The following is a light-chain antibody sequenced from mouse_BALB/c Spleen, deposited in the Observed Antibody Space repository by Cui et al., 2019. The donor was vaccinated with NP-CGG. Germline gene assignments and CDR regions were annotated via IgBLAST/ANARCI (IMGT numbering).Light chain of an antibody. CDR3: ALWYSNHWM. CDR2: GTN. Sequence: AVVTQESALTTSPGETVTLTCRSSTTAVTTSNYANWVQEKPDHLFTGLIGGTNNRAPGVPARFSGSLIGDKAALTITGAQTEDEAIYFCALWYSNHWMFGGGTKLTVL. J-gene: IGLJ1*01. V-gene: IGLV1*01. CDR1: TTAVTTSNY.